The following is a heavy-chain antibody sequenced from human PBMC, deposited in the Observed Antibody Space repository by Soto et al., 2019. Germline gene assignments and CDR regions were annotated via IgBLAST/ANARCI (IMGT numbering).Heavy chain of an antibody. CDR3: ASTVAGLPDGSGEIQL. V-gene: IGHV4-30-2*01. Sequence: SETLSLTCAVSGGSISSSGYSWSWIRQPPGKGLEWIGYIYHSGSTYYNPSLKSRVTISVDRSKNQFSLKLSSVTAADTAVYYCASTVAGLPDGSGEIQLWGQGTLVTVSS. CDR1: GGSISSSGYS. J-gene: IGHJ4*02. CDR2: IYHSGST. D-gene: IGHD3-22*01.